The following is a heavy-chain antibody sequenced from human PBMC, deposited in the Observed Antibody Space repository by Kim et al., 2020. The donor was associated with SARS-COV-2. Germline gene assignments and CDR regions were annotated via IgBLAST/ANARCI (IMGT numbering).Heavy chain of an antibody. V-gene: IGHV4-39*07. J-gene: IGHJ5*02. Sequence: SETLSLTCTVSGGSISSSSYYWGWIRQPPGKGLEWIGSIYYSGSTYYNPSLKSRVTISVDTSKNQFSLKLSSVTAADTAVYYCARDTAVAGKNWFDPWGQGTLVTVSS. CDR1: GGSISSSSYY. CDR3: ARDTAVAGKNWFDP. CDR2: IYYSGST. D-gene: IGHD6-19*01.